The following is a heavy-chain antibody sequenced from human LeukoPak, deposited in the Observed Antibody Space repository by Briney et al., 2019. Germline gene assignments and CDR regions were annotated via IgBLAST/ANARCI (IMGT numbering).Heavy chain of an antibody. CDR3: AKEYSGYDFDY. CDR1: GFTLRSYD. V-gene: IGHV3-23*01. J-gene: IGHJ4*02. CDR2: TSGSGVNS. Sequence: GGSLRLSCAASGFTLRSYDMSWVRQALGKGLEWVAATSGSGVNSYYADSVRGRFTISRDNSQNTLYLQMDSLRAEDTALYYCAKEYSGYDFDYWGQGTLVTVSS. D-gene: IGHD5-12*01.